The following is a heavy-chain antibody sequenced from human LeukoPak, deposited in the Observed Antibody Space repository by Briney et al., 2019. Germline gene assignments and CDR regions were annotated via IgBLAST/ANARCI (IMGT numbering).Heavy chain of an antibody. J-gene: IGHJ5*02. CDR2: ISWNSGSI. D-gene: IGHD6-13*01. Sequence: GGSLRLSCAASGFTFDDYAMHWVRQAPGKGLEWVSGISWNSGSIGYADSVKGRFTISRDNAKNSLYLQMNSLRAEDTALYYCAKGRSSWSLNWFDHWGQGTLVTVSS. CDR3: AKGRSSWSLNWFDH. V-gene: IGHV3-9*01. CDR1: GFTFDDYA.